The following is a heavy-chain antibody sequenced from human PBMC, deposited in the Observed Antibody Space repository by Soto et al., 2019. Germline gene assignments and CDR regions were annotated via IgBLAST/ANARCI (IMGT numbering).Heavy chain of an antibody. V-gene: IGHV1-46*01. J-gene: IGHJ6*02. D-gene: IGHD3-10*01. CDR1: GYTFTSYY. CDR3: ARDLAGGEYYYGSASYFYYYGMDV. Sequence: GASVKVSCKASGYTFTSYYMHWVRQAPGQGLEWMGIINPSGGSTSYAQKFQGRVTMTRDTSTSTVYMELSSLRSEDTAVYYCARDLAGGEYYYGSASYFYYYGMDVWGQGTTVTLSS. CDR2: INPSGGST.